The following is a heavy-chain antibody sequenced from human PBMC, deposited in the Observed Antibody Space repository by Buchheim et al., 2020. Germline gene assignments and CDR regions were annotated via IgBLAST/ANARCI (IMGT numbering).Heavy chain of an antibody. Sequence: QVQLQESGPGLVKPSETLSLTCTVSGGSISSYCWSWIRQPPGKGLEWIGYICHSGTTNYNSSLKSRVPISLATSKNQFSLKLMSVTAADTAVYYCARRTHGYSSEFDYWGQGTL. CDR1: GGSISSYC. D-gene: IGHD6-19*01. J-gene: IGHJ4*02. CDR2: ICHSGTT. CDR3: ARRTHGYSSEFDY. V-gene: IGHV4-59*01.